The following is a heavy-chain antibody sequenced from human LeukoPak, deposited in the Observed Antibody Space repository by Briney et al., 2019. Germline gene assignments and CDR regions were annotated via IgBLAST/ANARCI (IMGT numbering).Heavy chain of an antibody. D-gene: IGHD2-2*01. CDR3: ARSVMSSWDQPLTNFAY. CDR2: IRSSSSYI. Sequence: GGSLRLSCAASGFTFSSYSMNWVRQAPGKGLEWVSSIRSSSSYIYYADSVKGRFTISRDNAKNSLYLQMNSLRAEDTAVYYCARSVMSSWDQPLTNFAYWGQGTLVTVSS. CDR1: GFTFSSYS. J-gene: IGHJ4*02. V-gene: IGHV3-21*01.